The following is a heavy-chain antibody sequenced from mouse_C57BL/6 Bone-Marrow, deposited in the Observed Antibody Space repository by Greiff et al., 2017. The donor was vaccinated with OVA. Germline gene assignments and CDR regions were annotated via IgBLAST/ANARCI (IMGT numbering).Heavy chain of an antibody. V-gene: IGHV5-17*01. CDR1: GFTFSDYG. J-gene: IGHJ2*01. CDR2: ISSGSSTI. CDR3: AKEDFDY. Sequence: EVKLMESGGGLVKPGGSLKLSCAASGFTFSDYGMHWVRQAPEKGLEWVAYISSGSSTIYYADTVKGRFTISRDNAKNTLFLQMTSLRSEDTAMYYCAKEDFDYWGQGTTLTVSS.